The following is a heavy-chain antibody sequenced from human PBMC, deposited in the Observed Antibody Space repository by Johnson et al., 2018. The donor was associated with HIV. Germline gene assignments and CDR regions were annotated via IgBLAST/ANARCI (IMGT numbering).Heavy chain of an antibody. CDR2: ISYDGDDK. J-gene: IGHJ3*02. CDR1: GFSFSDYG. V-gene: IGHV3-30*18. Sequence: QVQLVESGGGVVQPGRSLRLSCAASGFSFSDYGIHWVRQAPGKGLEWVAVISYDGDDKHYGDSVEGRFTIYRDNSKKTLYLQRNSLRPEDTAVYFGAKDAGSGSSWEFAFDIWGQGKKVTVSS. D-gene: IGHD3-10*01. CDR3: AKDAGSGSSWEFAFDI.